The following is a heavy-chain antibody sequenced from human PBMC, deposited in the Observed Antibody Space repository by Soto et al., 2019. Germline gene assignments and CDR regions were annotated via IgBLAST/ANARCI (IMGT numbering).Heavy chain of an antibody. V-gene: IGHV3-23*01. Sequence: PVGSRRLSCAASGFTFSNYDMSWVRQAPGKGLEWVSAIRDTGGSTYSADSVKGRFTISRDNSKNTLYLQMGSLRVEDTAIYYCARRGDASGSYFDYWGQGTLVTVSS. CDR1: GFTFSNYD. J-gene: IGHJ4*02. CDR3: ARRGDASGSYFDY. D-gene: IGHD3-10*01. CDR2: IRDTGGST.